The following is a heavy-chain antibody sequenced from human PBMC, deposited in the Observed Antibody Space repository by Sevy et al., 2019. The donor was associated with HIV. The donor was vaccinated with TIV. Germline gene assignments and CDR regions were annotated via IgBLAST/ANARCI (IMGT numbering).Heavy chain of an antibody. CDR2: MNTDGSST. Sequence: GGSLRLSCEASGFDFSSHWMQWVRQAPGKGLVWVSRMNTDGSSTNYADSVKGRFTISRDNAKNTLYLEMNNLGDEETALYYCATPRFDFWGPGTLVTVSS. J-gene: IGHJ4*02. V-gene: IGHV3-74*01. CDR3: ATPRFDF. CDR1: GFDFSSHW.